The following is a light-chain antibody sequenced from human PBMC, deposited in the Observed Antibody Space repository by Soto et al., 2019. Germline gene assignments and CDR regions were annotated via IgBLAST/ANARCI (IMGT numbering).Light chain of an antibody. CDR1: QSISNTY. V-gene: IGKV3-20*01. Sequence: EIVLTQSTGTLSLSPGERATLSCRASQSISNTYLAWYQQKPGQAPRLLIYGTSSRATGIPDRFSGSGSGTDFTLTITILEPEDFAVYYCQQFGDSPWTFGQGTKVDI. CDR3: QQFGDSPWT. J-gene: IGKJ1*01. CDR2: GTS.